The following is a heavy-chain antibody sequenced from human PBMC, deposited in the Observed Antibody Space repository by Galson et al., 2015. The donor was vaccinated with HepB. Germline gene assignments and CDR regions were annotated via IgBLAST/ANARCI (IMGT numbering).Heavy chain of an antibody. CDR3: AKANGPLGGYYYGLDV. CDR2: LSWNSGSI. D-gene: IGHD2-15*01. V-gene: IGHV3-9*01. CDR1: GFTFDDYA. J-gene: IGHJ6*02. Sequence: SLRLSCAASGFTFDDYAMHWVRRAPGKGLEWVSGLSWNSGSIGYADSVKGQFTISRDNAKNSLYLQMNSLRAEDTALYYCAKANGPLGGYYYGLDVWGQGTTVTVSS.